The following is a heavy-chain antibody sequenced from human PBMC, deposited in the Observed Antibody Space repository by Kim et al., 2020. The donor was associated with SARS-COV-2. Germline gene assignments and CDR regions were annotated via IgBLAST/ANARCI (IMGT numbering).Heavy chain of an antibody. CDR1: GYSFTSYW. V-gene: IGHV5-51*01. D-gene: IGHD3-22*01. CDR3: ARVASHIYYDRLSAFDY. Sequence: GESLKISCKGSGYSFTSYWIGWVRQMPGKGLEWVGIVYPGDSGTRYSPSFQGMVTISADRSISTAYLQWSSLKASDTAIYYCARVASHIYYDRLSAFDYWGQGTLVSVSS. J-gene: IGHJ4*02. CDR2: VYPGDSGT.